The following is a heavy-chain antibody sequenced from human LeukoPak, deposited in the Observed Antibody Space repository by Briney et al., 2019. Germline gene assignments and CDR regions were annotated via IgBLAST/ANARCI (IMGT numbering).Heavy chain of an antibody. Sequence: ASVKVPCKASGYTFTNYGISWVRQAPGQGLEWMGWISAYNGNRNYAQKFQGRVTMTTDTSTSTAYMELRSLRSDDTAVYYCARVFSYCSSTSCHDYWGQGTLVTVSS. J-gene: IGHJ4*02. D-gene: IGHD2-2*01. CDR1: GYTFTNYG. V-gene: IGHV1-18*01. CDR3: ARVFSYCSSTSCHDY. CDR2: ISAYNGNR.